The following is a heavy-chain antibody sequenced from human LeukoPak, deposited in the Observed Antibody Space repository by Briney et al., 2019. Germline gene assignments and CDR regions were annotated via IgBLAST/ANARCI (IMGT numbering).Heavy chain of an antibody. V-gene: IGHV3-53*05. J-gene: IGHJ6*04. CDR3: ARGDDFGDYGPFYYYHIDV. CDR1: GFTVSSNY. D-gene: IGHD4-17*01. CDR2: IYSGGST. Sequence: GGSLRLSCAASGFTVSSNYMSWVRQAPGKGLEWVSVIYSGGSTYYADSVKGRFTISRDNSKNTLYLQMNNLRPEDTALYYCARGDDFGDYGPFYYYHIDVWGKGTRVTVSS.